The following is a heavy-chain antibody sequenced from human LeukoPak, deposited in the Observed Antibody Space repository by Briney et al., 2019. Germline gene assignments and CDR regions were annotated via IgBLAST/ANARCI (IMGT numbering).Heavy chain of an antibody. Sequence: GGSLRLSCAASGFTFSSYAMSRVRQAPGKGLEWVSAISGSGGSTYYADSVKGRFTISRDNSKNTLYLQMNSLRAEDTAVYYCAKDSLQSSAYCGGDCYSDPFDYWGQGTLVTVSS. D-gene: IGHD2-21*02. CDR2: ISGSGGST. J-gene: IGHJ4*02. CDR3: AKDSLQSSAYCGGDCYSDPFDY. CDR1: GFTFSSYA. V-gene: IGHV3-23*01.